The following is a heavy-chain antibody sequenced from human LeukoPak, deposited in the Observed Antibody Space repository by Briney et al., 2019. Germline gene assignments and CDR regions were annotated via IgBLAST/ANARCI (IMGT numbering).Heavy chain of an antibody. CDR3: TTDRYYDNSELQFQH. CDR1: GFTFSGYA. J-gene: IGHJ1*01. CDR2: IKRETDGGTI. Sequence: GGSLRLSCAASGFTFSGYAMNWVRQAPGKGLEWLGRIKRETDGGTIDYAAPVKGRFTISRDDSRNTLYLQMDSLKIEDTAVYYCTTDRYYDNSELQFQHWGQGTLVTVSS. V-gene: IGHV3-15*01. D-gene: IGHD3-22*01.